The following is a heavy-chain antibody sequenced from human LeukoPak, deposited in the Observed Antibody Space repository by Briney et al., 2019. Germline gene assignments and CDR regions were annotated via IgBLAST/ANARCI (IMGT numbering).Heavy chain of an antibody. CDR3: ARTLGYCSSTSCYFAEYFQH. V-gene: IGHV4-34*01. Sequence: PSETLSPTCAVHGGSFSGYYWRWIRQPPGKGLEWIGEINHSGSTNYNPSLKSRVTISVDTSKNQFSLKLSSVTAADTAVYYCARTLGYCSSTSCYFAEYFQHWGQGTLVTVSS. D-gene: IGHD2-2*01. J-gene: IGHJ1*01. CDR1: GGSFSGYY. CDR2: INHSGST.